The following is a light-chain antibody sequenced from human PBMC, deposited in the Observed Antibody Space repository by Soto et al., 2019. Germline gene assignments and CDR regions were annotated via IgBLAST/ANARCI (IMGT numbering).Light chain of an antibody. CDR2: ATS. J-gene: IGKJ4*01. V-gene: IGKV1-39*01. CDR1: QSISNY. Sequence: DIQLTQSPSSLSASVGDRVTITCRTSQSISNYLNWYQQKPGKVPKLLIYATSSLQSGVPSRFSGSGSGTDFTLTISSLQPDDFAPYYCQQRYSAPLTFGGGTKVEIK. CDR3: QQRYSAPLT.